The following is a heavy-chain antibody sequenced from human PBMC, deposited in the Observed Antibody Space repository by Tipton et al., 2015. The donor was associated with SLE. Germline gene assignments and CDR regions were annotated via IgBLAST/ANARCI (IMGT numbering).Heavy chain of an antibody. CDR3: ARGSRWFDDFWSGYPLGNWFDP. CDR2: VYDSGTT. D-gene: IGHD3-3*01. Sequence: GLVKPSETLSLTCTVSGGSITTTSYYWGWIRQPPGKGLEWIGYVYDSGTTKYNPSLKSRLTISVDTSKSHFSLKLTSVTAADTAIYYCARGSRWFDDFWSGYPLGNWFDPWGQGTLVTVSS. CDR1: GGSITTTSYY. V-gene: IGHV4-61*03. J-gene: IGHJ5*02.